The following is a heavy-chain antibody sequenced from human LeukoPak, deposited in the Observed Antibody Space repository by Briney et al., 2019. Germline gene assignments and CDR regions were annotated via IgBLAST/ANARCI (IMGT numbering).Heavy chain of an antibody. CDR2: ISAYNGNT. Sequence: ASVKVSYKASGYTFTSYSINWVRQAPGQGLEWMGWISAYNGNTNYAQKLQDRVTMTTDTSTSTAYMEVRSLRSDDTAVYYCARNSLIATPYFFDYWGQGTLVTVSS. J-gene: IGHJ4*02. CDR3: ARNSLIATPYFFDY. V-gene: IGHV1-18*01. CDR1: GYTFTSYS. D-gene: IGHD3-9*01.